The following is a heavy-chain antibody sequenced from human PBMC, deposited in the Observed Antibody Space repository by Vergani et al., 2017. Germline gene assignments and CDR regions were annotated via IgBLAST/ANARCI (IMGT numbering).Heavy chain of an antibody. V-gene: IGHV3-23*01. J-gene: IGHJ6*03. CDR3: ANDITLGEQLAIYYMDV. CDR2: ISGSGGST. CDR1: SFSVSSHY. Sequence: EVQLLESGGGLVQPGGSLRLSCAASSFSVSSHYMTWVRQAPGKGLEWVSAISGSGGSTYYADSVKGRFTISRDNSKNTLYLQMNSLRAEDTAVYYCANDITLGEQLAIYYMDVWGKGTTVTVSS. D-gene: IGHD6-6*01.